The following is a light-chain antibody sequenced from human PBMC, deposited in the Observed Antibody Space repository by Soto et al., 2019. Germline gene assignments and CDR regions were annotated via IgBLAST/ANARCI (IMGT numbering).Light chain of an antibody. Sequence: QAVVTQEPSFSVSPGRTVTLTCGLSSGSVSTSYYPSWYQQTPGQAPRTLIYSTNTRSSGVPDRFSGSILGNKAALTITGAPADDESDYYCVLYMGSGNWVFGGGSKVTVL. CDR2: STN. V-gene: IGLV8-61*01. J-gene: IGLJ3*02. CDR1: SGSVSTSYY. CDR3: VLYMGSGNWV.